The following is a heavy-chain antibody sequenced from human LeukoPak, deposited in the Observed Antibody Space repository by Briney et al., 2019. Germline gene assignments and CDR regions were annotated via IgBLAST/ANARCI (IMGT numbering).Heavy chain of an antibody. Sequence: EPGGSLRLSCAASGFTFSSYGMSWVRQAPGKGLEWVSGINSDGSNTIYADSVKGRFTISRDNAKNTLYLQMNSLRAEDTAVYYCARGDTVAYYYYMDVWGKGTTVTVYS. CDR2: INSDGSNT. CDR1: GFTFSSYG. D-gene: IGHD3-16*01. J-gene: IGHJ6*03. V-gene: IGHV3-74*01. CDR3: ARGDTVAYYYYMDV.